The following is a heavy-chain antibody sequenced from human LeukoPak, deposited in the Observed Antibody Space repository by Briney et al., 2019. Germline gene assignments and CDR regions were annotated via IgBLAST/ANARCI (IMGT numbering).Heavy chain of an antibody. D-gene: IGHD3-16*01. Sequence: GGSLRLSCVASGFTFSSFAMSWVRQAPGKGLEWVAGIPSSGPITYYADSVKGRFTISRDNSKNTLYLQMNSLTGEDTGVYYCANRVAQHDSWGQGTLVTVSS. CDR2: IPSSGPIT. CDR3: ANRVAQHDS. J-gene: IGHJ5*02. V-gene: IGHV3-23*01. CDR1: GFTFSSFA.